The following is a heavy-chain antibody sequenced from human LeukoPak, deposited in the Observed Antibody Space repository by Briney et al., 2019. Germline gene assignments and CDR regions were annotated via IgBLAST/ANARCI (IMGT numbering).Heavy chain of an antibody. Sequence: GESLKISCKVSGYSFTTYWIGWVRQMPGKGLKWMGIIYPGDSDTRYSPSFQGQVTISADKSISTAYLQWSSLKASDTAMYYCARHGGGYCRSTSCYLFDPWGQGTLVTVSS. J-gene: IGHJ5*02. CDR2: IYPGDSDT. V-gene: IGHV5-51*01. D-gene: IGHD2-2*01. CDR3: ARHGGGYCRSTSCYLFDP. CDR1: GYSFTTYW.